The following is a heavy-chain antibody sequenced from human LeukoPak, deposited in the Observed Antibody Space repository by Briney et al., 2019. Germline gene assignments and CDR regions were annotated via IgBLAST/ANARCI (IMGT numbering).Heavy chain of an antibody. Sequence: GGSLRLSCAASGFTSSSYVMPWVRQAPGKGLERVAVISYDGSNKYYADSVKGRFTISRDNSKNALYLQMNSLRAEDPAVYYCARARLIRFDYWGQGTLVTVSS. CDR3: ARARLIRFDY. CDR1: GFTSSSYV. D-gene: IGHD3-10*01. CDR2: ISYDGSNK. J-gene: IGHJ4*02. V-gene: IGHV3-30*01.